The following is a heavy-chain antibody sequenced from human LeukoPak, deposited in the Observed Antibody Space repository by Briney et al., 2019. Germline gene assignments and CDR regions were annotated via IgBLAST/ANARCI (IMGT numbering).Heavy chain of an antibody. CDR2: ISYDGSQK. CDR3: ARGTVLLWFGVDY. V-gene: IGHV3-30-3*01. D-gene: IGHD3-10*01. CDR1: GFIFSSCA. J-gene: IGHJ4*02. Sequence: GGSLRLSCAASGFIFSSCAMHWARQAPGKGLEWVAVISYDGSQKFYEDSVKGRFTISRDNAKNTLYLQMNSLRAEDTAVYYCARGTVLLWFGVDYWGQGTLVTVSS.